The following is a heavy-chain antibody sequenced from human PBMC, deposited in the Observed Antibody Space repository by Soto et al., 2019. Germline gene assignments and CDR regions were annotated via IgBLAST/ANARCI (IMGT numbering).Heavy chain of an antibody. CDR3: AKGAGKGADY. D-gene: IGHD6-19*01. V-gene: IGHV4-39*01. J-gene: IGHJ4*02. CDR1: GGSISSGGYY. Sequence: SETLSLTCTVSGGSISSGGYYWSWIRQPPGKGLEWIGSIYYSGSTYYNPSLKSRVTISVDTSKNQFSLKLTSVTAADTAVYHCAKGAGKGADYWGQGTLVTVSS. CDR2: IYYSGST.